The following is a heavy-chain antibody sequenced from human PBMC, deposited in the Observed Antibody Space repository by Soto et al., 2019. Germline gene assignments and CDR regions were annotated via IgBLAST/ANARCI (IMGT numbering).Heavy chain of an antibody. D-gene: IGHD3-3*01. CDR1: GGTFSSYT. CDR3: ARDSSTYYDFWSGYYQFDY. J-gene: IGHJ4*02. V-gene: IGHV1-69*08. Sequence: QVQLVQSGAEVKKPGSSGKVSCKASGGTFSSYTISWVRQAPGQGLEGRGRIIPILGIANSAQKFQGRVTITADKSTSTAYMELSSLRSEDTAVYYCARDSSTYYDFWSGYYQFDYWGQGTLVTVSS. CDR2: IIPILGIA.